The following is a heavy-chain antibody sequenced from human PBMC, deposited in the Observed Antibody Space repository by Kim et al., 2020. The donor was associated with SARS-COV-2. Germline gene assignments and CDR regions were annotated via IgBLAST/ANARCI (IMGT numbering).Heavy chain of an antibody. D-gene: IGHD6-19*01. Sequence: GGSLRLSCAASGFTFDDYAMHWVRQAPGKGLEWVSGISWNSGSIGYADSVKGRFTISRDNAKNSLYLQMNSLRAEDTALYYCAKSYSSGWYDAFDIWGQGTMVTVSS. CDR2: ISWNSGSI. J-gene: IGHJ3*02. V-gene: IGHV3-9*01. CDR1: GFTFDDYA. CDR3: AKSYSSGWYDAFDI.